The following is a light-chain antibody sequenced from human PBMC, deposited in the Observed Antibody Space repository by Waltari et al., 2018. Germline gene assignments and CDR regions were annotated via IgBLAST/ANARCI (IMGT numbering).Light chain of an antibody. Sequence: QSALTQPRSVSGSPGQSVTISCTGTRSDVGGYNYVSWYQQHPGKAHKLMIYDVSKRPSGVPDRFSGSKSGNTASLTISGLQAEDEADYYCCSYAGSYTLGVFGTGTKVTVL. CDR1: RSDVGGYNY. J-gene: IGLJ1*01. V-gene: IGLV2-11*01. CDR2: DVS. CDR3: CSYAGSYTLGV.